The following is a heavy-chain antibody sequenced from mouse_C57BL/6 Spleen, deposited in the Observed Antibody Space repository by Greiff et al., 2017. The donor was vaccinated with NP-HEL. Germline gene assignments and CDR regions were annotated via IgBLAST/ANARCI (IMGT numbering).Heavy chain of an antibody. CDR3: ARHCGYDGYFDV. J-gene: IGHJ1*03. Sequence: VQLKESGPELVKPGASVKISCKASGYAFSSSWMNWVKQRPGKGLEWIGRIYPGDGDTNYNGKFKGKATLTADKSSSTAYMQLSSLTSEDFAVDFCARHCGYDGYFDVGGTGTTVTVSS. CDR2: IYPGDGDT. V-gene: IGHV1-82*01. D-gene: IGHD2-2*01. CDR1: GYAFSSSW.